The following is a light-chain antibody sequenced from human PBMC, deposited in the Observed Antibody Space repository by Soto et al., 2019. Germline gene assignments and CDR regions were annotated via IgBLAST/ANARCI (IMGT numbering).Light chain of an antibody. Sequence: QSALTQPASVSGSPGQSITISCTGTSSDVGSYNYVSWYQQHPGKAPKLMIYEVRNRPSGVSDRFSGSKSGNTASLTISGLQAEDEAEYYCSSYTNINTRACVFGTGTKVTVL. CDR3: SSYTNINTRACV. V-gene: IGLV2-14*01. CDR2: EVR. J-gene: IGLJ1*01. CDR1: SSDVGSYNY.